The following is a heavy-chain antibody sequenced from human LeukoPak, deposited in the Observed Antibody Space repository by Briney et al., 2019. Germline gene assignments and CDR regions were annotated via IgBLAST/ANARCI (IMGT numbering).Heavy chain of an antibody. CDR2: IKSKTDGGTT. CDR1: GFTFSNAW. Sequence: AGGSLRLSCAASGFTFSNAWMSWVRQAPGKGLEWVGRIKSKTDGGTTDYAAPVKGRFTISRDDSKNTLCLQMNSLKTEDTAVYYCTVYDYGDYVDYWGQGTLVTVSS. V-gene: IGHV3-15*01. CDR3: TVYDYGDYVDY. D-gene: IGHD4-17*01. J-gene: IGHJ4*02.